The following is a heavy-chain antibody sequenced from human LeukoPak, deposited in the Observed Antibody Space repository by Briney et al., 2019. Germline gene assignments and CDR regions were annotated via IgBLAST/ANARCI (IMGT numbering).Heavy chain of an antibody. CDR3: ARGRPLYVWGSYRHLGYYFDY. CDR2: INHSGST. D-gene: IGHD3-16*02. J-gene: IGHJ4*02. Sequence: PSETLSLTCAVYGGSFSGYYWSWIRQPPGKGLEWIGEINHSGSTNYNPSLKSRVTISVDTSKNQFSLKLSSVTAADTAVYYCARGRPLYVWGSYRHLGYYFDYWGQGTLVTVSS. V-gene: IGHV4-34*01. CDR1: GGSFSGYY.